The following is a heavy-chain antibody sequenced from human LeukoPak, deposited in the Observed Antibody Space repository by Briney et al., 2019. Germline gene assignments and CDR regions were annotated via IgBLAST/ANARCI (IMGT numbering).Heavy chain of an antibody. D-gene: IGHD6-13*01. Sequence: GGSLRLSCAASGFTFSGFSMSWVRQAPGKGLEWVSVITGSGKNTYYADSVKGRFTISKDNSKNTVYLQMNDLRVDDTAVYYCAKAASSSWPSYQYGMDVWGQGTTVTVSS. CDR3: AKAASSSWPSYQYGMDV. CDR1: GFTFSGFS. CDR2: ITGSGKNT. V-gene: IGHV3-23*01. J-gene: IGHJ6*02.